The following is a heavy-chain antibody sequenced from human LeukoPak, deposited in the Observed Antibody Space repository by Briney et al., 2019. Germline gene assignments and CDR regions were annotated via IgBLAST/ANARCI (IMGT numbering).Heavy chain of an antibody. D-gene: IGHD1-14*01. Sequence: GGSLRLSCAASGFTFSSYAMNWVRQAPGKGLEWVSSISASGGSTYYADSVKGRFTISRDNSKNTLYLQMNSLRAGDTAVYYCAKPARTDYADYWGQGTLVTVSS. CDR3: AKPARTDYADY. CDR1: GFTFSSYA. V-gene: IGHV3-23*01. J-gene: IGHJ4*02. CDR2: ISASGGST.